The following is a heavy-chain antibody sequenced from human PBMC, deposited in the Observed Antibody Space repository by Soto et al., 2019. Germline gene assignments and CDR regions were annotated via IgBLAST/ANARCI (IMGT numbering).Heavy chain of an antibody. V-gene: IGHV4-34*01. J-gene: IGHJ6*03. CDR3: ARGKMYYYYYMDV. Sequence: SETLSLTCAVYGGSFSGYYWSWIRQPPGKGLEWIGEINHSGSTNYNPSLKSRVTISVDTSKNQFSLKLSSVTAADTAVYYCARGKMYYYYYMDVWGKGTTVTVSS. CDR2: INHSGST. CDR1: GGSFSGYY.